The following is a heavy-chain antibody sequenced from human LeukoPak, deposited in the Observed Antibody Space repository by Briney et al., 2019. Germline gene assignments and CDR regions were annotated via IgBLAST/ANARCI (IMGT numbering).Heavy chain of an antibody. CDR1: GFTFSSYW. Sequence: GGSLRLSCAASGFTFSSYWMSWVRQAPGKGLEGVANIKQDGSEKYYVDSVKGRFTISRDNAKNSLYLQMNSLRAEDTAVYYCAGISIAVAGTGLDYWGQGTLVTVSS. D-gene: IGHD6-19*01. CDR2: IKQDGSEK. CDR3: AGISIAVAGTGLDY. V-gene: IGHV3-7*03. J-gene: IGHJ4*02.